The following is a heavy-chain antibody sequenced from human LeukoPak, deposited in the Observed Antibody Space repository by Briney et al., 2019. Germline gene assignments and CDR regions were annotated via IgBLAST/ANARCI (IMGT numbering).Heavy chain of an antibody. V-gene: IGHV1-2*02. CDR2: INPNSGGA. CDR1: GYTFTGYY. D-gene: IGHD3-3*01. Sequence: GASVKVSCKASGYTFTGYYMHWVRQAPGQGLEWMGWINPNSGGANYAQKFQGRVTMTRDTSISTAYMELSRLRSDDTAVYYCARDPSYYDFWSGSNYFDYWGQGTLVTVSS. CDR3: ARDPSYYDFWSGSNYFDY. J-gene: IGHJ4*02.